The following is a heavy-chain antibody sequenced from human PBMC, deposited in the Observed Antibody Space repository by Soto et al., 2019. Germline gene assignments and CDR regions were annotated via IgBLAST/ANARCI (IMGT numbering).Heavy chain of an antibody. CDR3: ARDTKGLVTIFGVVITQDYGMDV. D-gene: IGHD3-3*01. CDR1: GGTFSSYA. J-gene: IGHJ6*02. Sequence: GASVKVSCKASGGTFSSYAISWVRQAPGQGLEWMGGIIPIFGTANYAQKFQGRVTITADESTSTAYMELSSLRSEDTAVYYCARDTKGLVTIFGVVITQDYGMDVWGQGTTVTV. CDR2: IIPIFGTA. V-gene: IGHV1-69*13.